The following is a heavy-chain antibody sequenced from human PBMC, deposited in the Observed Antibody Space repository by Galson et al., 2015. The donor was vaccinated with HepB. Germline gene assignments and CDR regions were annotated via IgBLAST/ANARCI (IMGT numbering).Heavy chain of an antibody. CDR2: ISSNGGST. CDR1: GFTFSSYA. V-gene: IGHV3-64D*06. Sequence: SLRLSCAASGFTFSSYAMHWVRQAPGKGLEYVSAISSNGGSTYFADSVKGRFTISRDNSKNTLYLQMSSLRAEDTAVYYCVNAGTMVRGVIGFDPWGQGTLVTVSS. D-gene: IGHD3-10*01. CDR3: VNAGTMVRGVIGFDP. J-gene: IGHJ5*02.